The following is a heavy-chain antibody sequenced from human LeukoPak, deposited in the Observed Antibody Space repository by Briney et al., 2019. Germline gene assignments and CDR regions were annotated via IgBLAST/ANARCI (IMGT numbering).Heavy chain of an antibody. Sequence: SETLSLTCTVSGGSISSYYWSWIRQPPGKGLEWIGYIYYSGSTNYNPSLKSRVTISVDTSKNQFSLKLSSVTAADTAVYYCARGVRDWFDPWGQGTLVTVSS. CDR3: ARGVRDWFDP. V-gene: IGHV4-59*01. D-gene: IGHD3-22*01. CDR1: GGSISSYY. CDR2: IYYSGST. J-gene: IGHJ5*02.